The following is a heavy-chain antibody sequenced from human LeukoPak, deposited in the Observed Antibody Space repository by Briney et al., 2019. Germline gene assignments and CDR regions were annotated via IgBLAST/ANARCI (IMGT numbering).Heavy chain of an antibody. J-gene: IGHJ4*02. V-gene: IGHV1-46*01. CDR3: ARVLGAHRYGSIDH. Sequence: ASVKVSCTASGYTFTTYYMHWVRQAPGQGLEWMGIINPSSGSTSYAQKFQGRVTMTRDTSTSTVYMELSSLRSEDTAIYYCARVLGAHRYGSIDHWGQGTLVTVSS. CDR1: GYTFTTYY. D-gene: IGHD5-18*01. CDR2: INPSSGST.